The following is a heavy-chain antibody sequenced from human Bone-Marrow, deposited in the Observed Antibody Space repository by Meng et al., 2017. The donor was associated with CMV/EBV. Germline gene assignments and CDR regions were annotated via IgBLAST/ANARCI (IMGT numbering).Heavy chain of an antibody. CDR3: ARERWGVSPWVDP. CDR2: IYYSGST. J-gene: IGHJ5*02. D-gene: IGHD5-24*01. CDR1: GGSVSSGSYY. V-gene: IGHV4-61*01. Sequence: SETLSLTCTVSGGSVSSGSYYWSWIRQPPGKGLEWIGYIYYSGSTNYNPSLKSRVTISVDTSKNQFSLKLSSVTAADTAVYYCARERWGVSPWVDPWGQGTLVTVSS.